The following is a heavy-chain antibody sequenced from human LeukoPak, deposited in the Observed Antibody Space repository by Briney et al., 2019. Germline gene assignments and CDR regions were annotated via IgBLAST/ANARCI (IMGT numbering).Heavy chain of an antibody. CDR3: VRGGLAHAFDI. V-gene: IGHV3-23*01. J-gene: IGHJ3*02. D-gene: IGHD6-19*01. CDR1: GFTFSSYA. Sequence: GGSLRLSCAASGFTFSSYAVSWVRQAPGKGLEWVSAISGSGGSTYYADSVKGRFTISRDNSKNTLYLQMNSLRAEDTAVYYCVRGGLAHAFDIWGQGTMVTVSS. CDR2: ISGSGGST.